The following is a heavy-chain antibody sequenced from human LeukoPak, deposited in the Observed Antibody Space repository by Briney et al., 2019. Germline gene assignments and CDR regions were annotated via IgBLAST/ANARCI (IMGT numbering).Heavy chain of an antibody. CDR1: GYTFTGYW. CDR2: INPSGGST. V-gene: IGHV1-46*01. J-gene: IGHJ4*02. Sequence: GASVKVSCKAFGYTFTGYWMHWVRQAPGQGPEWMGVINPSGGSTSYAQKFQGRVTMTRDMSTSTVYMELSSLRSEDTAVYYCARDRYYYYGSGSYYPDYWGQGTLVTVSS. CDR3: ARDRYYYYGSGSYYPDY. D-gene: IGHD3-10*01.